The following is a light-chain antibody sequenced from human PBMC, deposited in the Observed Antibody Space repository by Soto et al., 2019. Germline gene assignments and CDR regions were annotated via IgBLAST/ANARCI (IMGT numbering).Light chain of an antibody. Sequence: QSALTQPASVSGSPGQSITISCSGSSRDVGGFNYVSWYQQHPGNAPKLLIYEVRNRPSGVSARCSASRSGNTASLTISGLQAEDEADYYCCSYTVSTTLVFAGGTKLTVL. CDR1: SRDVGGFNY. J-gene: IGLJ2*01. CDR2: EVR. CDR3: CSYTVSTTLV. V-gene: IGLV2-14*03.